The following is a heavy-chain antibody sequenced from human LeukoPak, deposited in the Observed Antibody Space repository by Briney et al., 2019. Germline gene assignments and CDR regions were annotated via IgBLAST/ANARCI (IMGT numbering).Heavy chain of an antibody. V-gene: IGHV4-34*01. CDR1: GGSFSGYY. J-gene: IGHJ4*02. Sequence: KPSETLSLTCAVYGGSFSGYYWSWIRQPPGKGLEWIGEINHSGSTNYNPSLKSRVTISVDTSKNKLSLKLSSVTAADTAVYYCARGPPLLVGEQLVRYFDYWGQGTLVTVSS. CDR3: ARGPPLLVGEQLVRYFDY. CDR2: INHSGST. D-gene: IGHD6-13*01.